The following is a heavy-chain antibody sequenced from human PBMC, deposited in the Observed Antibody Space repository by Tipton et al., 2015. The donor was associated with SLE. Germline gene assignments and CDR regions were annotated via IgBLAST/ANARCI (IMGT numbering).Heavy chain of an antibody. V-gene: IGHV4-59*11. Sequence: TLSLTCTVSGGSISSHYWSWIRQPPGKGLEWIGYIYYSGSTNYNPSLKSRVTISVDTSKNQFSLKLSSVTAADTAVYYCARSQQLVRSSPSWSFDLWGRGPLVTVSS. CDR3: ARSQQLVRSSPSWSFDL. J-gene: IGHJ2*01. D-gene: IGHD6-13*01. CDR1: GGSISSHY. CDR2: IYYSGST.